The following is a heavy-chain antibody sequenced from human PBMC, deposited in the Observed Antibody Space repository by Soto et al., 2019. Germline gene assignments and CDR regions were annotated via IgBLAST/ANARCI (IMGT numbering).Heavy chain of an antibody. J-gene: IGHJ6*02. Sequence: EASVKVSCKASGYTFTSYGISWVRQAPGQGLEWMGWISAYNGNTNYAQKLQGRVTMTTDTSTSTAYMELRSLRSDDTAVYYCAAVPSGDLYIYYYYGMDVWGQGTTVTVSS. CDR2: ISAYNGNT. CDR3: AAVPSGDLYIYYYYGMDV. V-gene: IGHV1-18*01. D-gene: IGHD7-27*01. CDR1: GYTFTSYG.